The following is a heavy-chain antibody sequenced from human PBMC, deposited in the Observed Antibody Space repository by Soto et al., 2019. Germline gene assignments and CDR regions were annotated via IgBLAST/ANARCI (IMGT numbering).Heavy chain of an antibody. CDR1: GGSFSGYY. CDR2: INHSGST. D-gene: IGHD3-16*01. V-gene: IGHV4-34*01. Sequence: QVQLQQWGAGLLKPSETLSLTCAVYGGSFSGYYWSWIRQPPGKGLEWIGEINHSGSTNYNPSLKSRVTISVDTSKNQFSLKLSSVTAADTAVYYCARGLYYDFIWGTLNWFDPWGQGTLVTVSS. J-gene: IGHJ5*02. CDR3: ARGLYYDFIWGTLNWFDP.